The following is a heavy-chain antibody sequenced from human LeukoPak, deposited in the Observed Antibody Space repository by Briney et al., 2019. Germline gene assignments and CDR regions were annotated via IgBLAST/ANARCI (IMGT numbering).Heavy chain of an antibody. J-gene: IGHJ4*02. Sequence: GGSLRLSCAASGFTFGTYAMSWVRQAPGKGLEWISAISGSGGSTYYADSVKGRFTISRDNSKNTLYLQMNSLRAEDTAVYYCAKYLDQLLFFDYWGQGTLVTVSS. CDR1: GFTFGTYA. CDR3: AKYLDQLLFFDY. V-gene: IGHV3-23*01. CDR2: ISGSGGST. D-gene: IGHD2-2*01.